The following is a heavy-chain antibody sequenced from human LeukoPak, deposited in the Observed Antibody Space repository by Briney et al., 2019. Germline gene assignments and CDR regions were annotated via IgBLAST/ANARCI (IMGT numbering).Heavy chain of an antibody. CDR1: GYSFTNYG. D-gene: IGHD6-13*01. Sequence: ASVKVSCKASGYSFTNYGITWVRQAPGQGLEWMGWISPYNGNTNYAQKLQGRVTMTRDTSTSIAYMELRSLRSDDTAVYYCATYSAAGRTYYFDYWGQGALVTVSS. CDR2: ISPYNGNT. CDR3: ATYSAAGRTYYFDY. V-gene: IGHV1-18*01. J-gene: IGHJ4*02.